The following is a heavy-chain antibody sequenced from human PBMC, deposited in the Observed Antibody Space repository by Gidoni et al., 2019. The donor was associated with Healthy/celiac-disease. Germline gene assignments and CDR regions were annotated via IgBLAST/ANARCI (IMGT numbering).Heavy chain of an antibody. Sequence: QVQLQQWGAGLLKPSETLSLTCAVYGGSFSGYYWSWIRQPPGKGLEWIGEINHSGSTNYNPSLKSRVTISVDTSKNQFSLKLSSVTAADTAVYYCARGAPHRRYCSSTSCYRNAFDIWGQGTMVTVSS. CDR2: INHSGST. CDR3: ARGAPHRRYCSSTSCYRNAFDI. J-gene: IGHJ3*02. V-gene: IGHV4-34*01. CDR1: GGSFSGYY. D-gene: IGHD2-2*01.